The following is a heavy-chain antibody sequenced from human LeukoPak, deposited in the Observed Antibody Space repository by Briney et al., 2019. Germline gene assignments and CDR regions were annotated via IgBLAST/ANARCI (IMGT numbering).Heavy chain of an antibody. CDR3: TSYIAAAGTGGAFDI. V-gene: IGHV4-34*01. CDR2: INHSGST. J-gene: IGHJ3*02. Sequence: PSETLSLTCAVYGGSFSGYYWSWIRQPPGKGLEWIGEINHSGSTNYNPSLKSRVTISVDTSKNQFSLKLSSVTAADPAVYYCTSYIAAAGTGGAFDIWGQGTMVTVSS. CDR1: GGSFSGYY. D-gene: IGHD6-13*01.